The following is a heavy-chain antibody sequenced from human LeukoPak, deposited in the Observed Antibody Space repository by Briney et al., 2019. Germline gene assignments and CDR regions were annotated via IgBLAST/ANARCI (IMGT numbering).Heavy chain of an antibody. J-gene: IGHJ6*03. D-gene: IGHD6-19*01. CDR1: GYTFTSYY. V-gene: IGHV1-46*01. CDR2: INPSGGST. Sequence: ASVKVSCKASGYTFTSYYMHWVRQAPGQGLEWMGIINPSGGSTSYAQKFQGRVTMTRDMSTSTVYMELSSLRSEDTAVYYCARDPGSDSSGYNYYYYMDVWGKGTTVTVSS. CDR3: ARDPGSDSSGYNYYYYMDV.